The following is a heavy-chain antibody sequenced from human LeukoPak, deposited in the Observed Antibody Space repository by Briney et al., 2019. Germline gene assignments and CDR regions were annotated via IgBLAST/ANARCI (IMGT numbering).Heavy chain of an antibody. CDR2: IYYSGST. Sequence: PSETLSLTCTVSGGSISSYYWGWIRQPPGKGLEWIGSIYYSGSTYYNPSLKSRVTISVDTSKNQFSLKLSSVTAADTAVYYCARHLDYYYMDVWGKGTTVTVSS. CDR3: ARHLDYYYMDV. V-gene: IGHV4-39*01. CDR1: GGSISSYY. J-gene: IGHJ6*03.